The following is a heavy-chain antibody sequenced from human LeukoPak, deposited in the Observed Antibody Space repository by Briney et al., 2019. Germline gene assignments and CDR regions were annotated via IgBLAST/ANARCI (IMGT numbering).Heavy chain of an antibody. CDR3: ARGSFYDFWSGREKRPLDY. D-gene: IGHD3-3*01. Sequence: SETLSLTCTVSGGSISSGDYYWSWIRQPPGKGLEWIGYIYYSGSTYYNPSLKSRVTIAVDTSKNQFSLKLSSVTAADTAVYYCARGSFYDFWSGREKRPLDYWGQGTLVTVSS. J-gene: IGHJ4*02. V-gene: IGHV4-30-4*08. CDR2: IYYSGST. CDR1: GGSISSGDYY.